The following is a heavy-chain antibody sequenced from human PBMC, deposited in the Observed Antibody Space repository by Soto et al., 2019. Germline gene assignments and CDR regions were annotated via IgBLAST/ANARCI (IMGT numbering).Heavy chain of an antibody. CDR2: ISSSSGYT. V-gene: IGHV3-11*06. CDR3: AKDLIAGGVVAFDI. Sequence: GGSLRLSCAASGFTFSDYYMSWIRRAPGKGLEWISFISSSSGYTSYADSVKGRFTISRGNAKNSLYLQMNSLRAEDTAVYYCAKDLIAGGVVAFDIWGQGTMVTVSS. J-gene: IGHJ3*02. CDR1: GFTFSDYY. D-gene: IGHD3-16*01.